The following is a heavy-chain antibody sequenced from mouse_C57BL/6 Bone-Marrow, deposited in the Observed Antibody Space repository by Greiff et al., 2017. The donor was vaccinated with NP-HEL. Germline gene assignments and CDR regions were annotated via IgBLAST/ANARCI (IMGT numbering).Heavy chain of an antibody. D-gene: IGHD1-1*01. Sequence: QVQLQQSGAELVKPGASVKLSCKASGYTFTEYTIHWVKQRSGQGLEWIGWFYPGSGSIKYIEKFKDKATLTADKSSSTVYMELSRLTSEDSAVYLCARHGEFAYYYGSSLHWYCDVWGTGTTVTVSS. V-gene: IGHV1-62-2*01. J-gene: IGHJ1*03. CDR1: GYTFTEYT. CDR2: FYPGSGSI. CDR3: ARHGEFAYYYGSSLHWYCDV.